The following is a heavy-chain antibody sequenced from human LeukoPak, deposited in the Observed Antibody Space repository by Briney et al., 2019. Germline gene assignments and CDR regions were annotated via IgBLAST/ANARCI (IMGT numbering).Heavy chain of an antibody. J-gene: IGHJ4*02. CDR3: AKELRGGNWNPSLDY. V-gene: IGHV1-69*13. CDR2: IIPIFGTA. D-gene: IGHD1-20*01. Sequence: SVKVSCKASGGTFSSYAISWVRQAPGQGLEWMGGIIPIFGTANYAQKFQGRVTVTADESTSTAYMELNSLRAEDTAVYYCAKELRGGNWNPSLDYWGQGTLVTVSS. CDR1: GGTFSSYA.